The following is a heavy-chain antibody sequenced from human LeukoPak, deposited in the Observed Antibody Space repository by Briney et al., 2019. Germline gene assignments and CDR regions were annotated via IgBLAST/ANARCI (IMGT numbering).Heavy chain of an antibody. CDR1: GFTFSSYW. CDR2: IKQDGSEK. D-gene: IGHD5-12*01. Sequence: GGSLRLSCAASGFTFSSYWMSWVRQAPGKGLEWVANIKQDGSEKYYVDSVKGRFTISRDNAKNSLYLQMDSLRAEDTAVYYCASVYRYLVADVWRQGTTVTVS. V-gene: IGHV3-7*01. CDR3: ASVYRYLVADV. J-gene: IGHJ6*01.